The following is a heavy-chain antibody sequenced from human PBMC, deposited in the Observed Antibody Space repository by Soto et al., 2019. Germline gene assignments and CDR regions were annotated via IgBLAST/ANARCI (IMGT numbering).Heavy chain of an antibody. V-gene: IGHV1-46*01. J-gene: IGHJ4*02. D-gene: IGHD6-6*01. CDR3: ARAPYSSLSLRFDF. CDR2: ISLSGGMT. Sequence: GASVKVSCKASGYSLSSYFVHWVRQAPGHGLEWMGIISLSGGMTNYAKKFQGRVAVTRHTSTSTVYMELNTLRSDDTAVYFCARAPYSSLSLRFDFWGQGTQVTVYS. CDR1: GYSLSSYF.